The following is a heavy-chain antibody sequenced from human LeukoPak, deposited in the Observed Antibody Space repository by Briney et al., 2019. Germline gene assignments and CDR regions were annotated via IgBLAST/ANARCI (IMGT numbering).Heavy chain of an antibody. CDR1: GYTFTAYY. V-gene: IGHV1-18*04. CDR3: ARVHQTRGYDILTGYYYYYYGMDV. J-gene: IGHJ6*02. D-gene: IGHD3-9*01. Sequence: ASVKVSCKASGYTFTAYYLHWVRQAPGQGLEWMGWISAYNGNTNYAQKLQGRVTMTTDTSTSAAYMELRSLRSDDTAVYYCARVHQTRGYDILTGYYYYYYGMDVWGQGTTVTVSS. CDR2: ISAYNGNT.